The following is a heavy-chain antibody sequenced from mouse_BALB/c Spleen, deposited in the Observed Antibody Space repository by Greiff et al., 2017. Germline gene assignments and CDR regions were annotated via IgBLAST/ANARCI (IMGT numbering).Heavy chain of an antibody. V-gene: IGHV1S81*02. J-gene: IGHJ1*01. Sequence: VQLQQSGAELVKPGASVKLSCKASGYTFTSYYMYWVKQRPGQGLEWIGEINPSNGGTNFNEKLKSKATLTVDKSSSTAYMQLSSLTSEDSAVYYCTREANRYFDVWGAGTTVTVSS. CDR3: TREANRYFDV. CDR2: INPSNGGT. D-gene: IGHD3-2*02. CDR1: GYTFTSYY.